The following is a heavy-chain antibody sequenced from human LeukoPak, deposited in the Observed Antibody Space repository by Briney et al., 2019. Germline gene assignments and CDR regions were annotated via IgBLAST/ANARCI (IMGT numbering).Heavy chain of an antibody. D-gene: IGHD3-16*01. CDR2: INSDGSST. Sequence: GGSLRLSCAASGFTFSSYWMHWVRQAPGKGLVWVSRINSDGSSTSYADSVKGRFTISRDNAKNTLYLQMNSLRAEDTAVYYGAGFWGYYYGMDVWGQGTTVTVS. V-gene: IGHV3-74*01. CDR1: GFTFSSYW. J-gene: IGHJ6*02. CDR3: AGFWGYYYGMDV.